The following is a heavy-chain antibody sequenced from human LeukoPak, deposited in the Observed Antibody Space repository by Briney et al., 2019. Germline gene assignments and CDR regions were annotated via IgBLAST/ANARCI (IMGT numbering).Heavy chain of an antibody. CDR1: GGSISSYY. Sequence: SETLSLTCTVSGGSISSYYWSWIRQPAGKGLEWIGRIYTSGSTNYNPSLKSRVTMSVDTSKNQFSLKLSSVTAADTAVYYCARDTPNFWSGYYTGGWFDPWGQGTLVTVSS. V-gene: IGHV4-4*07. CDR3: ARDTPNFWSGYYTGGWFDP. D-gene: IGHD3-3*01. CDR2: IYTSGST. J-gene: IGHJ5*02.